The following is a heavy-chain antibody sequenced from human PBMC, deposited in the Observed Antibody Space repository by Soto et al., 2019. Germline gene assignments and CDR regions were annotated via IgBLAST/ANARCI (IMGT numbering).Heavy chain of an antibody. V-gene: IGHV1-69*06. CDR2: IIHSFGTA. D-gene: IGHD4-17*01. Sequence: QVQLVQSGAEVKKPGSSVKVSCKASGGPFSSYAISWGRQAPGQGLEWMGGIIHSFGTANYAQKFQGRVTIAADKSTITAYMERSSLSYQDTAVSYCALDGERWLYYGMDGLGQGTTVTVSS. CDR3: ALDGERWLYYGMDG. CDR1: GGPFSSYA. J-gene: IGHJ6*01.